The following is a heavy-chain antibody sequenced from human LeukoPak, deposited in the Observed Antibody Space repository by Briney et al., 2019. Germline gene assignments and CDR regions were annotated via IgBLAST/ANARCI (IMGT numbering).Heavy chain of an antibody. V-gene: IGHV3-30-3*01. D-gene: IGHD5-24*01. J-gene: IGHJ4*02. Sequence: PGTSLRLSCAASGFTFSSYPMNWVRQAPGKGLEWVAVISYEGSNKYYADSVKGRFTISRDNSKNTLYVQMNSLRAEDTAVYSCARGRWLQAFFDYWGQGTLVTVSS. CDR1: GFTFSSYP. CDR2: ISYEGSNK. CDR3: ARGRWLQAFFDY.